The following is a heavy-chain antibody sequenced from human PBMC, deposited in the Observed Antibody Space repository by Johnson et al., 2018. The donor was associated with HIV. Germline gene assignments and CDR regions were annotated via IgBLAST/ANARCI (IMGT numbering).Heavy chain of an antibody. D-gene: IGHD5-24*01. V-gene: IGHV3-30-3*01. CDR3: ARAEGDGYNRRSRSAFDI. Sequence: QVQLVESGGGVVQPGKSLRLSCAASGFIFSSYAMHWVRQAPGKGLEWVAVISYDGSNKYYADSVKGRFTISRDNSKNTLYLQMNSLRAEDTAVYNCARAEGDGYNRRSRSAFDIWGQGTMVTVSS. J-gene: IGHJ3*02. CDR2: ISYDGSNK. CDR1: GFIFSSYA.